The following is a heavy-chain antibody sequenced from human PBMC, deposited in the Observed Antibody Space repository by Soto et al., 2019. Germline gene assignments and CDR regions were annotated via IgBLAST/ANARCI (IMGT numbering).Heavy chain of an antibody. D-gene: IGHD6-19*01. CDR1: GGSISSRDW. CDR2: ISHSGST. CDR3: GSRAQWLAQDSYYYGVDV. V-gene: IGHV4-4*02. J-gene: IGHJ6*02. Sequence: QVQLQESGPGLVKPSGTLSLTCAVSGGSISSRDWWSWVRQPPGRGLEWIGEISHSGSTNYNPSLTRRVPISVDNSQTQLSLTVLSWTAADPAVYFCGSRAQWLAQDSYYYGVDVWGHGTTVTVSS.